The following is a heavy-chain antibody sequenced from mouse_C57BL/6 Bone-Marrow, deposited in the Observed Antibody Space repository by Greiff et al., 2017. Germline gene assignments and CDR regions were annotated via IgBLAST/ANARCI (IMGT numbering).Heavy chain of an antibody. CDR2: ISSGGSYT. D-gene: IGHD4-1*01. J-gene: IGHJ2*01. CDR3: ARPLTGTFDY. CDR1: GFTFSSYG. V-gene: IGHV5-6*01. Sequence: EVHLVESGGYLVKPGGSLKLSCAASGFTFSSYGMSWVRQTPDKRLEWVATISSGGSYTYYPDSVKGRFTISRDNAKNTLYLQMSSLKSEDTAMYYCARPLTGTFDYWGQGTTLTVSS.